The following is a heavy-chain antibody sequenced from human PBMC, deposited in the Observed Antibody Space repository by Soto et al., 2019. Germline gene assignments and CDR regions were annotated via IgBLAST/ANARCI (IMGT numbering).Heavy chain of an antibody. D-gene: IGHD1-1*01. J-gene: IGHJ5*02. CDR2: IYATGTT. Sequence: SETLSLTCTVSGASISGFYWSWIRKPAGKGLEWIGRIYATGTTDYNPSLKSRVMMSVDTSKKQFSLKLRSVTAADTAVYYCVRDGTKTLRDWFDPWGQGISVTVSS. CDR3: VRDGTKTLRDWFDP. CDR1: GASISGFY. V-gene: IGHV4-4*07.